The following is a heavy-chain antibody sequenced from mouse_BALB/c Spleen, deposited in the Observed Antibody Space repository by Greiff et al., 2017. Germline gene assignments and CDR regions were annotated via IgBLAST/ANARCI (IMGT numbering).Heavy chain of an antibody. D-gene: IGHD2-3*01. Sequence: EVKVVESGGGLVQPGGSLRLSCATSGFTFTDYYMSWVRQPPGKALEWLGFIRNKANGYTTEYSASVKGRFTISRDNSQSILYLQMNTLRAEDSATYYCARDHDGYYDYGGQGTTLTVSS. CDR1: GFTFTDYY. CDR3: ARDHDGYYDY. V-gene: IGHV7-3*02. CDR2: IRNKANGYTT. J-gene: IGHJ2*01.